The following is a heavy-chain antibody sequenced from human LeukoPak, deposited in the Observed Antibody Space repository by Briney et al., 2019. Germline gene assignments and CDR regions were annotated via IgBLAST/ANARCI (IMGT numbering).Heavy chain of an antibody. Sequence: PSETLSLTCAVYGGSFSGYYWSWIRQPPGKGLEWIGEIKHSGSTNYNPSLKSRVTISVDTSENQFSLKLSSVTAADTAVYYCARGGYYGDSTFDYWGQGTLVTVSS. V-gene: IGHV4-34*01. D-gene: IGHD4-17*01. CDR2: IKHSGST. CDR1: GGSFSGYY. CDR3: ARGGYYGDSTFDY. J-gene: IGHJ4*02.